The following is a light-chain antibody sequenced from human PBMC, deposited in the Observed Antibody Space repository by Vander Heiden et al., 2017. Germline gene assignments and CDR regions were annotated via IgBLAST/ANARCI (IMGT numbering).Light chain of an antibody. CDR3: QQYNSYSPLT. Sequence: DIQMTQSPSTLSASVGDRVTITCRASQSISSWLAWYQQKPGKAPKLLIYDASSLESGVPSRFSGSGSGTKFTLTISSLQPDDFATYYCQQYNSYSPLTFGGGTKVEIK. V-gene: IGKV1-5*01. CDR2: DAS. J-gene: IGKJ4*01. CDR1: QSISSW.